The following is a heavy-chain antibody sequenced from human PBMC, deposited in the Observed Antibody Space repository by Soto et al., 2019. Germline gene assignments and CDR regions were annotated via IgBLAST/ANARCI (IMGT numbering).Heavy chain of an antibody. Sequence: GASVKVSCKASGFTFTSSAVQWVRQARGQRLEWIGWIVVGSGNTNYAQKFQERVTITRDMSTSTAYMELSSLRSEDTAVYYCATIIIPGTRHTDFDPRGQGISVTVSS. J-gene: IGHJ5*02. V-gene: IGHV1-58*01. CDR3: ATIIIPGTRHTDFDP. CDR2: IVVGSGNT. CDR1: GFTFTSSA.